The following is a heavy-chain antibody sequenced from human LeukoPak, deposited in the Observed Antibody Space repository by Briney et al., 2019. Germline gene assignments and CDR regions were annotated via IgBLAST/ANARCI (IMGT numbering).Heavy chain of an antibody. CDR1: GFTFSSYS. CDR2: ISSSSSTI. J-gene: IGHJ4*02. CDR3: ARIREAGSSWYEDIAFDY. D-gene: IGHD6-13*01. Sequence: PGGSLRLSCAASGFTFSSYSMNWVRQAPGKGLEWVSYISSSSSTIYYADSVKGRFTISGDNAKNSLYLQMNSLRDEDTAVYYCARIREAGSSWYEDIAFDYWGQGTLVTVSS. V-gene: IGHV3-48*02.